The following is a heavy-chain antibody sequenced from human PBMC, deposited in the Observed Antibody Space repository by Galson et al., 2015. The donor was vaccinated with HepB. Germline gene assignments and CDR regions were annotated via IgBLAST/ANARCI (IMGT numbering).Heavy chain of an antibody. CDR3: ASFLTGTPSYYYYGMDV. V-gene: IGHV4-4*02. Sequence: ETLSLTCAVSGGSISSSNWWSWVRQPPGKGLEWIGEIHHSGSTNYNPSLKSRVTISVDKSKNQFSLKLSSVTAADTAVYYCASFLTGTPSYYYYGMDVWGQGTTVTVSS. CDR2: IHHSGST. D-gene: IGHD1-7*01. CDR1: GGSISSSNW. J-gene: IGHJ6*02.